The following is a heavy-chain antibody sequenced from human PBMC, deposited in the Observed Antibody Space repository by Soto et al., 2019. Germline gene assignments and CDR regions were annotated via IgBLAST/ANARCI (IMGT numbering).Heavy chain of an antibody. Sequence: GESLKISCKGSGYSFTSYWIGWVRQLPGKGLERMGIIYPGDSDTIYSPSFQGQVTISADKSITPAYLQWSSLKASDTAMYYCARLTVTTSRHFEYWGQGTLVTVSS. CDR1: GYSFTSYW. V-gene: IGHV5-51*01. D-gene: IGHD4-4*01. CDR3: ARLTVTTSRHFEY. J-gene: IGHJ4*02. CDR2: IYPGDSDT.